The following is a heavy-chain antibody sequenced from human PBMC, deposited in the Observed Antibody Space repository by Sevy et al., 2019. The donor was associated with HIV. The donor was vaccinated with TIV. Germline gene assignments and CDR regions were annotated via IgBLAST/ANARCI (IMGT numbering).Heavy chain of an antibody. Sequence: SETLSLTCTVSGGSISPYYWNWIRQPAGKGLEWIGHISTSGTTNYNPSLKSRVTMSVDTSKNQVSLIFSSVTAADTAVYYCARNPQNYFDSRGYYNWFDPWGQGILVTVSP. D-gene: IGHD3-22*01. CDR2: ISTSGTT. CDR1: GGSISPYY. J-gene: IGHJ5*02. CDR3: ARNPQNYFDSRGYYNWFDP. V-gene: IGHV4-4*07.